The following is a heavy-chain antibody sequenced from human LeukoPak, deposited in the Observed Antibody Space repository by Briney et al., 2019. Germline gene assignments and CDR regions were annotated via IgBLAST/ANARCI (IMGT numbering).Heavy chain of an antibody. CDR3: AREGCSSTSCYLPFDP. V-gene: IGHV4-31*03. J-gene: IGHJ5*02. CDR1: GDSISSGGYY. Sequence: SETLSLTCTDSGDSISSGGYYWSWIRQHPGKDLEWIGYIHYSGSTYYNPSLKSRVIISVDTSKNQFSLKLSSVTAADTAVYYCAREGCSSTSCYLPFDPWGQGTLVIVSS. D-gene: IGHD2-2*01. CDR2: IHYSGST.